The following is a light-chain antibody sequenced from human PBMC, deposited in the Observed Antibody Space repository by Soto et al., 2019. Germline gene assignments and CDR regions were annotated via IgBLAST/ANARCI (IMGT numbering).Light chain of an antibody. CDR1: QSVSSSY. J-gene: IGKJ1*01. CDR3: QQYDSSPRT. CDR2: RTS. V-gene: IGKV3-20*01. Sequence: EIVLTQSPGTRSLSPLEIAALSCRASQSVSSSYLAWYQQKPGQAPRLLIYRTSNRATGIPDRFSGSGSGTDFTLTISRLEPEDFAVYWCQQYDSSPRTFGQGTKVDIK.